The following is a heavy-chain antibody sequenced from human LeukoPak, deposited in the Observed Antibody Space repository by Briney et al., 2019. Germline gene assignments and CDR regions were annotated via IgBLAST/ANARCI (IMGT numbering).Heavy chain of an antibody. Sequence: PGGSLRLSCAASGFTFTNYAMSWVRQAPGEGLEWVSTISGSGGSTYYADSVKGRFTISRDNAKNSLYLQMNSLRAEDTAVYYCARGAYYYEDWGQGTLVTVSS. CDR1: GFTFTNYA. V-gene: IGHV3-23*01. D-gene: IGHD3-22*01. J-gene: IGHJ4*02. CDR3: ARGAYYYED. CDR2: ISGSGGST.